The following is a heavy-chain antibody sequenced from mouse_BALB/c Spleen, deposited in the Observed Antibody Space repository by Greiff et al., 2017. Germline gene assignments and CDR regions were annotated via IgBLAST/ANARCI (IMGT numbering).Heavy chain of an antibody. J-gene: IGHJ2*01. CDR1: GFTFSSYG. D-gene: IGHD1-1*01. V-gene: IGHV5-6*02. CDR3: ARHNTTVVAPFDY. Sequence: DVKLVESGGDLVKPGGSLKLSCAASGFTFSSYGMSWVRQTPDKRLEWVATISSGGSYTYYPDSVKGRFTISRDNAKNTLYLQMSSLKSEDTAMYYCARHNTTVVAPFDYWGQGTTLTVSS. CDR2: ISSGGSYT.